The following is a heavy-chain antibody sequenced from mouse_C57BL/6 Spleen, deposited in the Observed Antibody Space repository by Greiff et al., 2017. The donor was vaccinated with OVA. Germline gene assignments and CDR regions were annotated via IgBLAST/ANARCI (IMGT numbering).Heavy chain of an antibody. CDR3: TRGLLPYYYAMDY. J-gene: IGHJ4*01. D-gene: IGHD2-3*01. V-gene: IGHV5-9-1*02. CDR1: GFTFSSYA. CDR2: ISSGGDYI. Sequence: EVQRVESGEGLVKPGGSLKLSCAASGFTFSSYAMSWVRQTPEKRLEWVAYISSGGDYIYYADTVKGRFTISRDNARNTLYLQMSSMKSEDTAMDYCTRGLLPYYYAMDYWGQGTSVTVSS.